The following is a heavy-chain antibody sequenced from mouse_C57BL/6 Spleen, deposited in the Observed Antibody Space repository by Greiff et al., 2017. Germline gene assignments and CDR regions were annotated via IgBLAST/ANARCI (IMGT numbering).Heavy chain of an antibody. J-gene: IGHJ3*01. Sequence: QVQLQQPGAELVRPGTSVKLSCKASGYTFTSYWMHWVKQRPGQGLEWIGVIDPSDSSTNYNQKFKGKATLTVDTSSSTAYMQLSSLTSEDSAVYYCAREYYGSSAGGAYWGQGTLVTVSA. CDR3: AREYYGSSAGGAY. CDR2: IDPSDSST. V-gene: IGHV1-59*01. D-gene: IGHD1-1*01. CDR1: GYTFTSYW.